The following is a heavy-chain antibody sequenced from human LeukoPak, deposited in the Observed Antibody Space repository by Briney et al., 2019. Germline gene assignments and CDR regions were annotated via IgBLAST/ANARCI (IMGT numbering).Heavy chain of an antibody. J-gene: IGHJ6*02. V-gene: IGHV1-18*01. CDR1: GYTFTSYG. Sequence: ASVKVSCKASGYTFTSYGISWVRQAPGQGLEWMGWISAYNGNTNYAQKLQGRVTMTTDTSTSTAYMELRSLRSDDTAVYYCARDGFRATPSFYYYGMDVWGQGTTVTVSS. CDR3: ARDGFRATPSFYYYGMDV. CDR2: ISAYNGNT. D-gene: IGHD3-10*01.